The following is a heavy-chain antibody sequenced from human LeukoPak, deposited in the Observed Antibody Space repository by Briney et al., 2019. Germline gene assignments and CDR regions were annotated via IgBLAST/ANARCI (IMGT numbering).Heavy chain of an antibody. Sequence: SETLSLTCTVSGGSISSSSYYWGWIRQPPGKGLEWIGSIYYSGSTYYNPSLKSRVTISVDTSKNQFSLKLSSVTAADTAVYYCARCRYDRVAFDIWGQGTMVTVSS. CDR3: ARCRYDRVAFDI. CDR1: GGSISSSSYY. J-gene: IGHJ3*02. CDR2: IYYSGST. V-gene: IGHV4-39*07. D-gene: IGHD3-22*01.